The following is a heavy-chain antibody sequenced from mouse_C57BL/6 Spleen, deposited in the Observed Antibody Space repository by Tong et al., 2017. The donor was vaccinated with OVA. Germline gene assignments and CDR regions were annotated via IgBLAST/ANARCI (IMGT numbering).Heavy chain of an antibody. CDR3: ARSGDGPGDY. CDR1: GFNIKDYY. CDR2: IDPEDGDT. J-gene: IGHJ4*01. D-gene: IGHD2-3*01. V-gene: IGHV14-2*01. Sequence: EVQLQESGAELVRPGASVKLSCTASGFNIKDYYMHWVKQRPEQGLEWIGRIDPEDGDTEYAPKFQGKATITADTSSSTAYMQLNSLTSEDSAVYYCARSGDGPGDYWGQGTSVTVSS.